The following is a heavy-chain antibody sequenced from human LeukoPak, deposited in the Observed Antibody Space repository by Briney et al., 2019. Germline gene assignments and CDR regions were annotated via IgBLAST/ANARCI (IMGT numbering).Heavy chain of an antibody. D-gene: IGHD6-13*01. V-gene: IGHV4-39*07. CDR2: ISYGGDT. CDR1: GGSISGSSYF. CDR3: ARESESRGRWYGIYYYYYMDV. J-gene: IGHJ6*03. Sequence: SETLSLTCTVSGGSISGSSYFWGWIRQSPGRGLEWIGSISYGGDTYYNPSLKSRVTISLDTSKSQFSLRLSSVTAADTAVYFCARESESRGRWYGIYYYYYMDVWGKGTTVTVSS.